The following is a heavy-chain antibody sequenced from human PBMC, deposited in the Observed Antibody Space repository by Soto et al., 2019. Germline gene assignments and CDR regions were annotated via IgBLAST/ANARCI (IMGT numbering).Heavy chain of an antibody. D-gene: IGHD2-15*01. V-gene: IGHV1-3*01. J-gene: IGHJ4*02. CDR2: INAGNGNT. CDR1: GYTFFTYA. CDR3: ARGPGGPDGPGDY. Sequence: QVQLVQSGAEVKKPGASVKVSCKASGYTFFTYAMHWVRQAPGQRLEWMGWINAGNGNTKYSQKFQGRVTITRDTSASTAYRQLSSLRSEDTAVYYCARGPGGPDGPGDYWGQGTLGTVSS.